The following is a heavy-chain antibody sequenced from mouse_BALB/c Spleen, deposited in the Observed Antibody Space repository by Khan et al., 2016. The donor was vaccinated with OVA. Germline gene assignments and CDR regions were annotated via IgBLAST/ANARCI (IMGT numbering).Heavy chain of an antibody. V-gene: IGHV5-6-5*01. CDR2: ISSGGST. D-gene: IGHD1-2*01. J-gene: IGHJ3*01. CDR1: GFTFSSYA. CDR3: AREGTTAPFAY. Sequence: EVELVESGGGLVKPGGSLKLSCAASGFTFSSYAMSWVRQTPEKRLEWVASISSGGSTYYPDSVKGRFTISSDNARNILYLQMSSLRSEDTAMYYCAREGTTAPFAYWGQGTLGTVSA.